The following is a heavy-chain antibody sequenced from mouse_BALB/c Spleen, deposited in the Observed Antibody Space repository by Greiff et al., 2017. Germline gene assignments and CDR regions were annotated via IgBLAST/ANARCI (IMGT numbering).Heavy chain of an antibody. Sequence: VQLQQSGAELARPGASVKLSCKASGYTFTSYWMQWVKQRPGQGLEWIGAIYPGDGDTRYTQKFKGKATLTADKSSSTAYMQLSSLASEDSAVYYCARPSFDYWGQGTTLTVSS. CDR2: IYPGDGDT. CDR1: GYTFTSYW. V-gene: IGHV1-87*01. J-gene: IGHJ2*01. CDR3: ARPSFDY.